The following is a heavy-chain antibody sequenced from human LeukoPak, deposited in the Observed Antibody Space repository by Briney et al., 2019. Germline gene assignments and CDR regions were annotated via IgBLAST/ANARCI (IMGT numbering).Heavy chain of an antibody. CDR3: ASAGVVVVAATPDY. V-gene: IGHV3-21*01. Sequence: GGSLRLSCAASGFTFSGYSMNWVRQAPGKGLEWVSSISSSSSYIYYADSVKGRFTISRDNAKNSLYLQMNSLRAEDTAVYYCASAGVVVVAATPDYWGQGTLVTVSS. CDR2: ISSSSSYI. J-gene: IGHJ4*02. D-gene: IGHD2-15*01. CDR1: GFTFSGYS.